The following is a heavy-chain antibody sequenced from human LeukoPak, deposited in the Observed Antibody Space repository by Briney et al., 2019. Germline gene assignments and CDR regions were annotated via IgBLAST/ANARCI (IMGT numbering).Heavy chain of an antibody. Sequence: SQTLSLTCTVSGGSISSGGYYWSWIRHHPGTGLEWIGYIYYSGSTYYNPSLKSRVTISVDTSKNQFSLKLSSVTAADTAVYYCARDVYYYGMDVWGQGTTVTVSS. J-gene: IGHJ6*02. CDR1: GGSISSGGYY. CDR2: IYYSGST. V-gene: IGHV4-31*03. CDR3: ARDVYYYGMDV.